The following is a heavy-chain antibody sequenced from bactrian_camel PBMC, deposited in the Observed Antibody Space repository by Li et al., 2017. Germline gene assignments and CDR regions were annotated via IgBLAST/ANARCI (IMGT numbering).Heavy chain of an antibody. D-gene: IGHD3*01. J-gene: IGHJ4*01. Sequence: HVQLVESGGGSVQVGGSLGLSCVASGTPNCMGWFRQAPGREREGVASTWTGGGDAYYASPVKGRFTISHDDAKNTVLLKMNGLKPEDSAMYYCAAGELQPWVATQVPCAARHWGQGTQVTVS. V-gene: IGHV3S54*01. CDR1: GTPNC. CDR3: AAGELQPWVATQVPCAARH. CDR2: TWTGGGDA.